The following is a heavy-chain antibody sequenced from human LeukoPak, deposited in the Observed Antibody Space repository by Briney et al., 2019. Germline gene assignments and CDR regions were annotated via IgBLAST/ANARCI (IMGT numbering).Heavy chain of an antibody. J-gene: IGHJ4*02. CDR2: IYYSGST. D-gene: IGHD5-18*01. Sequence: SETLSLTCTVSGGSISGYYYNWIRQPPGKGLEWIGYIYYSGSTNYNPSLKSRVTISVDTSKNQFSLKLSSVTAADTAVYYCARHSDNSYGYLDYWGQGTLVTVSS. CDR3: ARHSDNSYGYLDY. CDR1: GGSISGYY. V-gene: IGHV4-59*08.